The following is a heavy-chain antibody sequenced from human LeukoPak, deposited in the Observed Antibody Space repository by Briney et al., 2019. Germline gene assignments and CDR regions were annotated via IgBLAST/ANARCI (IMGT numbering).Heavy chain of an antibody. V-gene: IGHV3-48*03. CDR1: GFTFSSYA. Sequence: PGGSLRLSCAASGFTFSSYAMSWVRQAPGKGLEWVSYISSSGSTIYYADSVKGRFTISRDNAKNSLYLQMNSLRAEDTAVYYCARGSYYDSSGYYGNNWFDPWGQGTLVTVSS. CDR3: ARGSYYDSSGYYGNNWFDP. J-gene: IGHJ5*02. D-gene: IGHD3-22*01. CDR2: ISSSGSTI.